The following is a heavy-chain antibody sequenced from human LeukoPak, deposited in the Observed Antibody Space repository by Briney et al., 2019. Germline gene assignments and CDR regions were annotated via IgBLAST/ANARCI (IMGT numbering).Heavy chain of an antibody. CDR3: AKAHLLDWLLPFDY. CDR1: EFTFSSYA. Sequence: PGGSLRLSCAASEFTFSSYAMHWVRQAPGKGLEWVALVSYDGSDKYYADSVKGRFTISRDNSKITLYLQMNSLRGEDTAVYYCAKAHLLDWLLPFDYWGQGTLVTVSS. J-gene: IGHJ4*02. D-gene: IGHD3/OR15-3a*01. V-gene: IGHV3-30*18. CDR2: VSYDGSDK.